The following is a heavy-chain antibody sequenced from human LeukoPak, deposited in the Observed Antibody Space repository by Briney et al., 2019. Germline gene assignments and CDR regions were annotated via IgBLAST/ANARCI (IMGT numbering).Heavy chain of an antibody. J-gene: IGHJ5*02. CDR1: GGSFSGYY. CDR3: ARRRIAAPHWFDP. Sequence: PSETLSLTCAVYGGSFSGYYWSWIRQPPGKGLEWIGEINHSGSTNYNPSLKSRVTISVDTSKNQFSLKLNSVTAADTAVYYCARRRIAAPHWFDPWGQGTLVTVSS. CDR2: INHSGST. D-gene: IGHD6-13*01. V-gene: IGHV4-34*01.